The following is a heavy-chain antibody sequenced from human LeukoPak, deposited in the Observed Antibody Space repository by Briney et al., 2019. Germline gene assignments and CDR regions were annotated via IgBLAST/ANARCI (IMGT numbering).Heavy chain of an antibody. J-gene: IGHJ4*02. Sequence: GGSLRLSCAASGFTFDDYAMHWVRQAPGKGLKWVSGISWNSVGIGYADSVKGRFTISRDNAKNSLYLQMNSLRAEDTALYYCARSCRSGYYSGFDYWGQGTLVTVSS. CDR1: GFTFDDYA. CDR3: ARSCRSGYYSGFDY. D-gene: IGHD3-3*01. CDR2: ISWNSVGI. V-gene: IGHV3-9*01.